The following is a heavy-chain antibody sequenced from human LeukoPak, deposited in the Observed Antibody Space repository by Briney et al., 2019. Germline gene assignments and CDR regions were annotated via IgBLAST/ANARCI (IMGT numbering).Heavy chain of an antibody. Sequence: PGGSLRLSCAASGFTFEDYGMSWVRQAPGKGLEWVSGINWNGDDTPYVDSVKGRFIISRDNAKNSLHLQMNSLRVEDTAFYFCARVVRDDSSGSSSGQFDYWGQGTLVTVSS. CDR3: ARVVRDDSSGSSSGQFDY. D-gene: IGHD3-22*01. CDR2: INWNGDDT. V-gene: IGHV3-20*04. CDR1: GFTFEDYG. J-gene: IGHJ4*02.